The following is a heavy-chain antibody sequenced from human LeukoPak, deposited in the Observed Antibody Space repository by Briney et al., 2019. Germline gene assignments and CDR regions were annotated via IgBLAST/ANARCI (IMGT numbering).Heavy chain of an antibody. Sequence: GGSLRLSCAASGFTFSSYAMHWVRQAPGKGLEWVAVISYDGSNKYYADSVKGRFTISRDNSKNTLYLQMNSLRAEDTAVYYCAKEDLGYSSGWYYIDYWGQGTLVTVSS. CDR3: AKEDLGYSSGWYYIDY. V-gene: IGHV3-30-3*01. J-gene: IGHJ4*02. CDR1: GFTFSSYA. D-gene: IGHD6-19*01. CDR2: ISYDGSNK.